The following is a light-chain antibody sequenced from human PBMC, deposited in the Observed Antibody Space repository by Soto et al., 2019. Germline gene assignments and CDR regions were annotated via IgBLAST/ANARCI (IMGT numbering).Light chain of an antibody. J-gene: IGKJ4*01. Sequence: EIVLTQSPGTLSLSPGERATLSCRASQSVSSSYLAWYQQKPGQAPRLLIYGASSRATGIPNRFSGSGSGKDFTLTISKLDPEDFAVYYCQQYGSSFFTFGGGTKVEIK. CDR2: GAS. V-gene: IGKV3-20*01. CDR3: QQYGSSFFT. CDR1: QSVSSSY.